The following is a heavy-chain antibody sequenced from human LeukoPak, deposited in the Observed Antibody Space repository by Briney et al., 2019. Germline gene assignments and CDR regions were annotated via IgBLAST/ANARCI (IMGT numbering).Heavy chain of an antibody. CDR2: IYDSGST. V-gene: IGHV4-59*01. CDR1: GGSISSYY. Sequence: SETLSLTCTVSGGSISSYYWSWIRQPPGKGLEWIGYIYDSGSTNYKPSLKSRVTISVDTSKNRFSLKLSSVTAADPALYYCARARYSGSPFDYWGQGTLVTVSS. D-gene: IGHD5-12*01. CDR3: ARARYSGSPFDY. J-gene: IGHJ4*02.